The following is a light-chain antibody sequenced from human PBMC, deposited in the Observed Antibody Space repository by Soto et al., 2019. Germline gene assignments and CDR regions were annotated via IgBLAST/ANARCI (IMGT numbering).Light chain of an antibody. CDR2: GAS. CDR3: QQYNNWLRT. Sequence: EIVMTQSPATLSVSPGERATLSCRASQSVGSYLAWYQQKPGQAPRLLIYGASTRATGIPARFSGSGSGTEFTLTISSLQSEEFAVYYCQQYNNWLRTFGQGTKVEIK. CDR1: QSVGSY. V-gene: IGKV3-15*01. J-gene: IGKJ1*01.